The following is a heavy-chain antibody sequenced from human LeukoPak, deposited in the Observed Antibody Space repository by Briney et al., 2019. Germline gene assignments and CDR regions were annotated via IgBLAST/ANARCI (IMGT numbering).Heavy chain of an antibody. D-gene: IGHD3-10*01. CDR2: MIPIFGTA. J-gene: IGHJ6*03. CDR1: GCSFSSYA. V-gene: IGHV1-69*05. Sequence: SVKVSCKASGCSFSSYAISWVRQAPGQGLEWVGRMIPIFGTANYAQKFQGRVTITTDESTSTAYMELSSLRSEDTAVYYCARDWSGSGSYYSPYYYYYYMDVWGKGTTVTVSS. CDR3: ARDWSGSGSYYSPYYYYYYMDV.